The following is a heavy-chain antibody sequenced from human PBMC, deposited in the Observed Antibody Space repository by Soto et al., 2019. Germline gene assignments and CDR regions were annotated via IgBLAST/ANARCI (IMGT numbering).Heavy chain of an antibody. J-gene: IGHJ4*02. CDR3: ARDSVVVADFC. Sequence: EVQLVESGGGLVKPGGSLRLSCAASGFTFSNAWMSWVRQSPGKGLEWVGRIKSKTDGGATEYAAPVKGRFTISRDDSKNTLYLQMHSLMTEDTAVYYCARDSVVVADFCWGQGTLFTVSS. CDR1: GFTFSNAW. CDR2: IKSKTDGGAT. V-gene: IGHV3-15*01. D-gene: IGHD2-15*01.